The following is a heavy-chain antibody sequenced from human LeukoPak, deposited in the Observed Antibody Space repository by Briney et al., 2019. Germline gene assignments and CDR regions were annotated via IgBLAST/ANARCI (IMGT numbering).Heavy chain of an antibody. J-gene: IGHJ4*02. Sequence: SETLSLTCTVSGGSISSYYWSWIRQPPGKGLEWIWYIYYSGSTNYNPSLKSRVTISVDTSKNQFSLKLSSVTAADTAVYYCAGQYYYDSSGYYNRLDYWGQGTLVTVSS. CDR2: IYYSGST. CDR3: AGQYYYDSSGYYNRLDY. V-gene: IGHV4-59*01. D-gene: IGHD3-22*01. CDR1: GGSISSYY.